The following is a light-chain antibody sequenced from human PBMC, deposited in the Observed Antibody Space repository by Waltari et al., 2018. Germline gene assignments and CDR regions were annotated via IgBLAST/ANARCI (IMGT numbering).Light chain of an antibody. CDR1: QSVLYSSNNKNY. CDR3: QQYYSTFWT. V-gene: IGKV4-1*01. CDR2: WAS. J-gene: IGKJ1*01. Sequence: DIVMTQSPDSLAVSLGERATINCKSSQSVLYSSNNKNYLAWYQQKPGQPPKLLIYWASTRESGVPDRFSGSGSGTDFTLIISSLQAEDVAVYYCQQYYSTFWTFGQGTKVEIK.